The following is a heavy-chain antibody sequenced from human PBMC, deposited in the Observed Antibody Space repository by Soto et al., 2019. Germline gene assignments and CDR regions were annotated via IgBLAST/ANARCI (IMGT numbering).Heavy chain of an antibody. V-gene: IGHV4-4*07. CDR3: ARDGMTTGDT. D-gene: IGHD2-21*02. CDR1: GVSVRSYT. CDR2: VFSSVSA. J-gene: IGHJ4*02. Sequence: SETLSLTCIVSGVSVRSYTWSWVRQPANKGLEWIGRVFSSVSATYNPSLKSRVSISMDTPENRISLKLDSVTAADAGVYFCARDGMTTGDTWGPGTPVTVSS.